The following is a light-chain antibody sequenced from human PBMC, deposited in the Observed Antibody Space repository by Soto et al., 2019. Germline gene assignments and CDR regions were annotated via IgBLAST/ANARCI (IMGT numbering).Light chain of an antibody. J-gene: IGLJ2*01. CDR1: SSDVGGYNY. CDR2: EVS. CDR3: SSYAGSNNL. Sequence: QSALTQPPSASGSPGQSVTISCTGTSSDVGGYNYASWYQQHPGKAPKLMIYEVSKRPSGVPDRFSGSKSGNTASLTVSGLQAEDEADYYCSSYAGSNNLFGGGTKVTVL. V-gene: IGLV2-8*01.